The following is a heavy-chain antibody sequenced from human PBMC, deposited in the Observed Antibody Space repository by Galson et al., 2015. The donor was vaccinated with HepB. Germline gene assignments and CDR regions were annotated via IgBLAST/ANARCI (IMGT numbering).Heavy chain of an antibody. Sequence: SLRLSCAASGFTFSSYSMNWVRQAPGKGLEWVSYISSSNSTIYYADSVKGRFTISRDNAKNSLYLQMNSLRAEDTAVYYCARIGYSGYDHLDYWSQGTLVTVSS. CDR2: ISSSNSTI. V-gene: IGHV3-48*04. D-gene: IGHD5-12*01. CDR3: ARIGYSGYDHLDY. J-gene: IGHJ4*02. CDR1: GFTFSSYS.